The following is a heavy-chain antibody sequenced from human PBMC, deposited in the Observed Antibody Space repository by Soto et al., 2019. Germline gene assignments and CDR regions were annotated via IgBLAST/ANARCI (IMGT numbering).Heavy chain of an antibody. CDR2: IYHSGST. CDR3: ARDGIPARGYYYGMDV. CDR1: GGSISSSNW. J-gene: IGHJ6*02. D-gene: IGHD2-2*01. V-gene: IGHV4-4*02. Sequence: PSETLSLTCAVSGGSISSSNWWSWVRQPPGKGLEWIGEIYHSGSTNYNASLKSRVTISVDKSKNQFSLKLSSVTAADTAVYYCARDGIPARGYYYGMDVWGQGTTVTVSS.